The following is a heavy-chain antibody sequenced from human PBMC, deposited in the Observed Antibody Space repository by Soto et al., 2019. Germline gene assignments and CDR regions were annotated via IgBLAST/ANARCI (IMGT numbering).Heavy chain of an antibody. V-gene: IGHV4-59*01. CDR1: GGSIISYY. CDR3: ARLRRYSSSGVGYYYYYMDV. CDR2: IYYSGST. J-gene: IGHJ6*03. Sequence: SETLSLTCTVSGGSIISYYWSWIRQPPGKGLEWIGYIYYSGSTNYNPSLKSRVTISVDTSKNQFSLKLSSVTAADTAVYYCARLRRYSSSGVGYYYYYMDVWGKGTTVTVSS. D-gene: IGHD6-6*01.